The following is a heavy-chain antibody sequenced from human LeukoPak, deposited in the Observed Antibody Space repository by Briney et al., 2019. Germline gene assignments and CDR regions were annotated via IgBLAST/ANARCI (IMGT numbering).Heavy chain of an antibody. CDR1: GGSISSSSYY. CDR2: IYYSGST. J-gene: IGHJ3*02. CDR3: ANHYYGSGSYYQDAFDI. Sequence: PSETLSLTCTVSGGSISSSSYYWGWIRQPPGKGLEWIGSIYYSGSTYYNPSLKSRVTISVDTSKNQFSLKLSSVTAADTAVYYCANHYYGSGSYYQDAFDIWGQGTMVTVSS. V-gene: IGHV4-39*01. D-gene: IGHD3-10*01.